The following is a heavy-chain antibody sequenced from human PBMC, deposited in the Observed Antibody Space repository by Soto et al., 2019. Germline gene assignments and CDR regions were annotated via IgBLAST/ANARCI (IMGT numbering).Heavy chain of an antibody. CDR1: GDSITSNSYF. V-gene: IGHV4-39*07. Sequence: SETLSLTCTVSGDSITSNSYFWAWIRQPPGKGLEWIGSIYYSGTTYYSSSLKSRVTISVDMSEKQSSLKLTSVTAADTAVYWCARDPVDGYAFFDNWGQGVLVTVSS. J-gene: IGHJ5*02. D-gene: IGHD5-12*01. CDR2: IYYSGTT. CDR3: ARDPVDGYAFFDN.